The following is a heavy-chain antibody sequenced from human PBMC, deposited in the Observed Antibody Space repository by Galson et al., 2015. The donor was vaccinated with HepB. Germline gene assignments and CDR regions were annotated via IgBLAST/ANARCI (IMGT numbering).Heavy chain of an antibody. CDR2: ISSSSSYI. D-gene: IGHD4-11*01. CDR3: ARFWPEVTTYYYYGMDV. V-gene: IGHV3-21*01. CDR1: GFTFSSYS. J-gene: IGHJ6*02. Sequence: SLRLSCAASGFTFSSYSMNWVRQAPGKGLEWVSSISSSSSYIYYADSVKGRFTISRDNAKNSLYLQMNSLRAEDTAVYYCARFWPEVTTYYYYGMDVWAQGTTVTVSS.